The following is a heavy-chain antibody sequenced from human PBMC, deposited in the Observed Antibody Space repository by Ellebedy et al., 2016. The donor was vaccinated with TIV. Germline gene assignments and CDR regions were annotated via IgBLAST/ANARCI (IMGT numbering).Heavy chain of an antibody. CDR2: ISYDGSNE. Sequence: GESLKISCAASGFTFSSYAMHWARQAPGKGPEWVAFISYDGSNENYANSVKGRFTVSRDNAKNSLYLQMNSLRAEDTAVYYCARESRSSSGYWGQGTLVTVSS. J-gene: IGHJ4*02. V-gene: IGHV3-30*03. CDR1: GFTFSSYA. CDR3: ARESRSSSGY. D-gene: IGHD6-19*01.